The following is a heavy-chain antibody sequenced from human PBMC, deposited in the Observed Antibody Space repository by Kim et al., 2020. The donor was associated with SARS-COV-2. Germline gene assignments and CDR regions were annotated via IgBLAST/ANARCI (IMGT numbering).Heavy chain of an antibody. CDR2: ISYSGST. CDR1: GGSFSSSGYY. V-gene: IGHV4-39*01. J-gene: IGHJ4*02. Sequence: SETLSLTCTVSGGSFSSSGYYWTWIRQPPGKGLEWIVSISYSGSTYYSPSLRSRITISVDTSKSQFSLKLSSVTAADTAIYYCARRGAVAGNPLFDYWGPGSMVSVSS. CDR3: ARRGAVAGNPLFDY. D-gene: IGHD6-19*01.